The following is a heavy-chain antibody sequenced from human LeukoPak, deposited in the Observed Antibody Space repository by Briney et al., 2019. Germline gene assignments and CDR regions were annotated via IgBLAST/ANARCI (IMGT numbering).Heavy chain of an antibody. D-gene: IGHD3-10*01. J-gene: IGHJ3*02. V-gene: IGHV3-43*02. Sequence: GGPLRLSGEAFEFGFEGYVMHWVGKVPGRGLDWVPLIGGVSASPYYADSLKGRFTISRDNSYNSLYLQMDRLRIEDTALYYCVKDLIVGDYYSSDNYYLPDAFDIWGQGTMVTVSS. CDR2: IGGVSASP. CDR3: VKDLIVGDYYSSDNYYLPDAFDI. CDR1: EFGFEGYV.